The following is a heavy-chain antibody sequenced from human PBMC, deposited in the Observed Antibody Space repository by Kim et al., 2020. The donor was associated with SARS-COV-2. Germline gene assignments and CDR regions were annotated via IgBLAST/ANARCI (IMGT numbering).Heavy chain of an antibody. D-gene: IGHD3-22*01. CDR2: ISSSGSDI. CDR3: ATQSYSSGYYGKVY. CDR1: GFTFSRSS. J-gene: IGHJ4*02. Sequence: GGSLRLSCAASGFTFSRSSMNWVRQAPGKGLEWVSSISSSGSDIYDADSVKGRFTISRDNAKNSLYLQMNSLRAEDTAVYYCATQSYSSGYYGKVYWGQGTLVTVSS. V-gene: IGHV3-21*01.